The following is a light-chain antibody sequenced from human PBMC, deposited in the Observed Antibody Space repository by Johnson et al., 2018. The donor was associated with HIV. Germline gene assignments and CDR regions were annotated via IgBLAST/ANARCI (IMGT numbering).Light chain of an antibody. CDR1: SSNIGNNY. J-gene: IGLJ1*01. Sequence: QSVLTQPPSVSAAPGQKVTISCSGSSSNIGNNYVSWYQQLPGTAPKLLIYDNNKRPSGIPDRFSGSKSGASATLGITGLQTGEEGDYYCGTWDNSLTGGGVFGTGTKITVL. V-gene: IGLV1-51*01. CDR2: DNN. CDR3: GTWDNSLTGGGV.